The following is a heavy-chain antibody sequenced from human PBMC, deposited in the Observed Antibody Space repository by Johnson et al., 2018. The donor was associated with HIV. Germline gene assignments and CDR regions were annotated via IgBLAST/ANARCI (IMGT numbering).Heavy chain of an antibody. CDR1: GFTFDDYG. J-gene: IGHJ3*02. CDR2: IRYDGSNK. Sequence: QVQLVESGGGVVRPGGSLRLSCAASGFTFDDYGMSWVRQAPGKGLEWVAFIRYDGSNKYYADSVKGRFTISRDDSKNTLYLQMNSLSTEDTAVYYCATEYFDIWGQGTMVTVSS. D-gene: IGHD2/OR15-2a*01. V-gene: IGHV3-30*02. CDR3: ATEYFDI.